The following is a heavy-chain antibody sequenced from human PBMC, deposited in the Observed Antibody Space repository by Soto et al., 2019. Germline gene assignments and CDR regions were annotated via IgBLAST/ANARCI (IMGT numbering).Heavy chain of an antibody. D-gene: IGHD2-8*01. Sequence: EVQLVESGGDLVKPGGSLRLPCVVSGLTFSNAWLNWVRQAPGKGLEWVGRIKSKNYGETTEYAAPVNGRFTISRDDSKNTFYLQMNSLKTEDTGVYYCTSDDQWGFWGQGTMVTVSS. CDR2: IKSKNYGETT. CDR1: GLTFSNAW. J-gene: IGHJ3*01. CDR3: TSDDQWGF. V-gene: IGHV3-15*07.